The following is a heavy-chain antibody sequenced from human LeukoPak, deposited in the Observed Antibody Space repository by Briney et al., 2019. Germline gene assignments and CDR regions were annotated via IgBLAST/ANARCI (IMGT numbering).Heavy chain of an antibody. Sequence: SETLSLTCAVYGGSFSGYYWSWIRQPPGKGLEWIGEINHSGSTNYNPSLKSRVTISVDTSKNQFSLKLSSVTAADTAVYYCARGVGDFDYWGQGTLVTVTS. D-gene: IGHD3-16*01. V-gene: IGHV4-34*01. CDR3: ARGVGDFDY. J-gene: IGHJ4*02. CDR1: GGSFSGYY. CDR2: INHSGST.